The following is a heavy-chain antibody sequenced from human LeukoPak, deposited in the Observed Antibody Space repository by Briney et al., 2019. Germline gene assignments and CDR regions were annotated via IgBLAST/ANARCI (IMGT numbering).Heavy chain of an antibody. CDR2: ISGSGDST. V-gene: IGHV3-23*01. D-gene: IGHD1-26*01. J-gene: IGHJ4*02. CDR1: GFTFSNYA. Sequence: GGSLRLSCAASGFTFSNYAMSWVRQAPGKGLEWVSAISGSGDSTYYADSVKGRFTISRDNTKNTLYLQMNSLRAEDTAVYYCARDSPYSGSYFLLDYWGQGTLVTVSS. CDR3: ARDSPYSGSYFLLDY.